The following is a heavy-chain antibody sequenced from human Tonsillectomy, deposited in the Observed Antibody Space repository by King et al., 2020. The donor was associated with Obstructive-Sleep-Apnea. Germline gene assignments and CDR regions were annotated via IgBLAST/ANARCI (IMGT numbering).Heavy chain of an antibody. CDR2: ISGSSTYI. Sequence: VQLVESGGGLVKPGGSLRLSCAASGFTFSSYSMNWVRQAPGRGLEWVSSISGSSTYIYYADSLQGRFTISRDNAKNSLYLQMNSLRAEDTAVYYCAGEGQLGTFYHWRQGTLVTVSS. CDR3: AGEGQLGTFYH. CDR1: GFTFSSYS. D-gene: IGHD6-6*01. J-gene: IGHJ4*02. V-gene: IGHV3-21*01.